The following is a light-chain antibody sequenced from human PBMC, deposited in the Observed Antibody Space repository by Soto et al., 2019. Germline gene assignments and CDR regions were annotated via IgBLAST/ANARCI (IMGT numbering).Light chain of an antibody. J-gene: IGLJ1*01. CDR1: SSDVGGYNY. CDR3: SSYTSSSIPYV. Sequence: QSVLTQPASESGSPGQSITISCTGTSSDVGGYNYVSWYQQHPGKAPKLMIYEVSNRPSGVSNRFSGSKSGNTASLTISGLQAEDEADYYCSSYTSSSIPYVFGTGTKVTVL. CDR2: EVS. V-gene: IGLV2-14*01.